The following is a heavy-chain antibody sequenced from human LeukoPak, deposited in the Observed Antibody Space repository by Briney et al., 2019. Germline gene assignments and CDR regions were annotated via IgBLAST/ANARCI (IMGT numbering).Heavy chain of an antibody. CDR1: GFTVSSNY. CDR2: IYSGGST. V-gene: IGHV3-53*01. D-gene: IGHD3-22*01. CDR3: ARSYYYDSSGTDLEY. Sequence: GGSLRLSCAASGFTVSSNYMSWVRQAPGKGLEWVSVIYSGGSTYYADSVKGRFTISRDNSKNTLYLQMNSLRAEDTAVYYCARSYYYDSSGTDLEYWGQGTLVTVSS. J-gene: IGHJ4*02.